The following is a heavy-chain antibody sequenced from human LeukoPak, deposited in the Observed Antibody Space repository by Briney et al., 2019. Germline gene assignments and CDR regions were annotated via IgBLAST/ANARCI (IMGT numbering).Heavy chain of an antibody. D-gene: IGHD2-2*01. CDR2: INPNSGGT. Sequence: ASVKVSCKASGYTFTGYYMHWVRQAPGQGLEWMGWINPNSGGTNYAQKFQGRVTMTRDTSISTAYMELSTLRSDDTAVYYCARAWTYQLLAPHDAFDIWGQGTMVTVSS. V-gene: IGHV1-2*02. CDR1: GYTFTGYY. J-gene: IGHJ3*02. CDR3: ARAWTYQLLAPHDAFDI.